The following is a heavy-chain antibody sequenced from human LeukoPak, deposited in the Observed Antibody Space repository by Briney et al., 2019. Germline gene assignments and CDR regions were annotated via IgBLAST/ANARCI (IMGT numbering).Heavy chain of an antibody. V-gene: IGHV2-70*12. CDR1: GFSLSTGGMC. J-gene: IGHJ4*02. CDR2: IDWVDDK. D-gene: IGHD4-11*01. CDR3: AHRLYSNFFDY. Sequence: SGPTLVNPTQTLTLTCTFSGFSLSTGGMCVSWIRQPPGQALEWLARIDWVDDKYYSTSLKTRLTISKDTSKNQVVLTMTNMDPVDTATYYCAHRLYSNFFDYWGQGTLVTVSS.